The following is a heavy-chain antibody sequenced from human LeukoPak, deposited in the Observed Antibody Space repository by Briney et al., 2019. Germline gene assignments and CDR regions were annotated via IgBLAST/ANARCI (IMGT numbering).Heavy chain of an antibody. CDR1: GGSFSGYY. Sequence: SETLSLTCAVYGGSFSGYYWSWIRQPPGKGLEWIGEINHSGSTNYNPSLKSRVTISVDTSKNQFSLKLSSVTAADTAVYYCARLTVRRRYYDSSGYQGSWFDPWGQGTLVTVSS. J-gene: IGHJ5*02. V-gene: IGHV4-34*01. CDR3: ARLTVRRRYYDSSGYQGSWFDP. D-gene: IGHD3-22*01. CDR2: INHSGST.